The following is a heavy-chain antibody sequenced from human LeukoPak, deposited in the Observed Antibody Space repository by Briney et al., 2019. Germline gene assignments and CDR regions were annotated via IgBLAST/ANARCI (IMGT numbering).Heavy chain of an antibody. V-gene: IGHV4-34*01. CDR1: GGSFSGYY. J-gene: IGHJ4*02. D-gene: IGHD5-12*01. Sequence: TSETLSLTCAVYGGSFSGYYWSWIRQPPGKGLEWIGEINHSGSTNYNPSLKSRVTISVDTSKNQFSLKLSSVTAADTAVYYCARVQSGYSGYVFYYYFDYWGQGTLVTVSS. CDR3: ARVQSGYSGYVFYYYFDY. CDR2: INHSGST.